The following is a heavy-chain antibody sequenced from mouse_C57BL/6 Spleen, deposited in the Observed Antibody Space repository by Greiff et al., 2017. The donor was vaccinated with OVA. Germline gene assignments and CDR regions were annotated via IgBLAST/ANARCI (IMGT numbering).Heavy chain of an antibody. CDR1: GYTFTSYW. J-gene: IGHJ4*01. V-gene: IGHV1-64*01. Sequence: VQLQQPGAELVKPGASVNLSCKASGYTFTSYWMHWVKQTPGQGLEWIGMINPNSGCTTYNEKFNIKAALTVVKSSSRAYMQRIRLTSEDSAVYYCARGGLRGIDYAMDYWGQGTSVTVSS. D-gene: IGHD2-2*01. CDR3: ARGGLRGIDYAMDY. CDR2: INPNSGCT.